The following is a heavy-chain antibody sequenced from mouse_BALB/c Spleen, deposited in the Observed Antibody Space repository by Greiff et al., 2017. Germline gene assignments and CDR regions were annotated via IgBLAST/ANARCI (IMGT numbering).Heavy chain of an antibody. Sequence: VKLQESGPGLVAPSQSLSITCTVSGFSLTSYGVHWVRQPPGKGLEWLGVIWAGGSTNYNSALMSRLSISKDNSKSQVFLKMNSLQTDDTAMYYCARDRDRYERFAYWGQGTLVTVSA. J-gene: IGHJ3*01. V-gene: IGHV2-9*02. D-gene: IGHD2-14*01. CDR2: IWAGGST. CDR1: GFSLTSYG. CDR3: ARDRDRYERFAY.